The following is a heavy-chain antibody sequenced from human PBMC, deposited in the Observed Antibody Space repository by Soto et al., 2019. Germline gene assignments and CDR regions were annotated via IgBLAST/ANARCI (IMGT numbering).Heavy chain of an antibody. Sequence: GGSMRLASAASGFTFSSYDMNWVRQAQGKGLEWVSYISSSGSTIYYADSVKGRFTISRDNAKNSLYLQMNSLRAEDTAVYYCARGYCSSTSCYPILQPLDVWGQGTTVTVSS. CDR3: ARGYCSSTSCYPILQPLDV. V-gene: IGHV3-48*03. D-gene: IGHD2-2*01. CDR1: GFTFSSYD. CDR2: ISSSGSTI. J-gene: IGHJ6*02.